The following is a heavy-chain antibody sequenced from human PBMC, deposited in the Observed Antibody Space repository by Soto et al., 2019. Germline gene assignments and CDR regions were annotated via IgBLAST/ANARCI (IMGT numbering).Heavy chain of an antibody. J-gene: IGHJ2*01. CDR3: AKEGDYGDYTMNWYFDL. Sequence: EVQLLESGGGLVQPGGSLRLSCAASGFTFSSYAMSWVRQAPGKGLEWVSAISGSGGSTYYADSVKGRFTISRDNSKNTLYLQMNSLRAEDTAVYYCAKEGDYGDYTMNWYFDLWGRGTLVTVSS. CDR2: ISGSGGST. V-gene: IGHV3-23*01. D-gene: IGHD4-17*01. CDR1: GFTFSSYA.